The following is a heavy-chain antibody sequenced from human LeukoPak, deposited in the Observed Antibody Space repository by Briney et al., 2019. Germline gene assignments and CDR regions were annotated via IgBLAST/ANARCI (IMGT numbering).Heavy chain of an antibody. CDR2: IIPILGIA. V-gene: IGHV1-69*04. J-gene: IGHJ4*02. D-gene: IGHD5-24*01. Sequence: SVKVSCKASGGTFSSYAISWVRQAPGQGLEWMGRIIPILGIANYAQKLQGRVTMTTDTSTSTAYMELRSLRSDDTAVYYCARGRDGTIYNYWGQGTLVTVSS. CDR1: GGTFSSYA. CDR3: ARGRDGTIYNY.